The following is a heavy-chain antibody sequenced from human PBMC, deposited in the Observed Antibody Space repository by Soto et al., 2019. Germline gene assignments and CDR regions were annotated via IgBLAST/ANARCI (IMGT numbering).Heavy chain of an antibody. CDR3: AKGRAEVATDYFDY. V-gene: IGHV3-30*18. D-gene: IGHD5-12*01. CDR1: GFTFSNYA. CDR2: ISSDGNNK. J-gene: IGHJ4*02. Sequence: GGSLRLSCAVSGFTFSNYAMHWVRQAPGKGLEWVAVISSDGNNKYYADSVKGRFTISRDNSENTVYLQMNSLRTEDTAVYYCAKGRAEVATDYFDYWGQGTLVTVSS.